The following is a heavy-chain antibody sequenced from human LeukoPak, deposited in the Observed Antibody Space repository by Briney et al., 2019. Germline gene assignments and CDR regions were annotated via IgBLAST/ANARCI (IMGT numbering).Heavy chain of an antibody. V-gene: IGHV4-39*07. CDR1: GGSISSSNYY. CDR2: IYYSGST. J-gene: IGHJ3*02. D-gene: IGHD3-9*01. Sequence: PSETLSLTCTVSGGSISSSNYYWGWIRQPPGKGLEWIGTIYYSGSTFYNPSLKGRVTISLDTSKNQFSLKLTSVTAADTAVYYCARDTCNDILTGYFHDAFDIWGQGTMVTVSS. CDR3: ARDTCNDILTGYFHDAFDI.